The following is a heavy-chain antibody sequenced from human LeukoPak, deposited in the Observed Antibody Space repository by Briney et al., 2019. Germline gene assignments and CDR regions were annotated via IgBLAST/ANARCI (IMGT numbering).Heavy chain of an antibody. CDR3: AKPPPEMATMGAFDI. J-gene: IGHJ3*02. V-gene: IGHV3-23*01. Sequence: PGGSLRLSCAASGFTFRNSAMSWVRQAPGKGLEWVSTISNSGVRPLYPDSVWGRFSISRDNYRDSVYLQMNSLRAEDTAVYYCAKPPPEMATMGAFDIWGQGTMVTVSS. CDR2: ISNSGVRP. CDR1: GFTFRNSA. D-gene: IGHD5-24*01.